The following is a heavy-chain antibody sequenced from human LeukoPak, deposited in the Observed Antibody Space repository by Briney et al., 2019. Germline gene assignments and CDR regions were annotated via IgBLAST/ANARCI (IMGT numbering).Heavy chain of an antibody. D-gene: IGHD1-26*01. CDR3: ARRPGGSSYFDL. V-gene: IGHV5-51*01. CDR2: IYPADSDI. Sequence: GESLKISCKGFGYSFASYWIGWVRQMPGKGLEWMGIIYPADSDIRYSPSFQGQVTISADKSISTAYLQWGSLKASDSAVYYCARRPGGSSYFDLWGRGTLVTVSS. CDR1: GYSFASYW. J-gene: IGHJ2*01.